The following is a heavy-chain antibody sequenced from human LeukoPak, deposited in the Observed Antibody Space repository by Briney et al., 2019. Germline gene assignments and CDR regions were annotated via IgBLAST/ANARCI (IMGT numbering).Heavy chain of an antibody. CDR3: ARGFGSGSYYNY. V-gene: IGHV4-34*01. J-gene: IGHJ4*02. CDR1: GGSFSGYY. Sequence: PSETLSLTCAVYGGSFSGYYWSWICQPPGKGLEWIGEINHSGSTNYNPSLKSRVTISVDTSKNQFSLKLSSVTAADTAVYYCARGFGSGSYYNYWGQGTLVTVSS. CDR2: INHSGST. D-gene: IGHD3-10*01.